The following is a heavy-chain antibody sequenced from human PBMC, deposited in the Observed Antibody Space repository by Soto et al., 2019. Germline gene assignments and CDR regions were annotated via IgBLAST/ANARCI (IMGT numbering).Heavy chain of an antibody. CDR3: ARRDYSGYDSYYFDY. CDR1: GYSFTSYW. D-gene: IGHD5-12*01. V-gene: IGHV5-51*01. J-gene: IGHJ4*02. Sequence: GESLKISCKGSGYSFTSYWIGWVRQMPGKGLEWMGIIYPGDSDTRYSPSFQGQVTISADKSISTAYLQWSSLKASDTAMYYCARRDYSGYDSYYFDYWGQRTPVTVSS. CDR2: IYPGDSDT.